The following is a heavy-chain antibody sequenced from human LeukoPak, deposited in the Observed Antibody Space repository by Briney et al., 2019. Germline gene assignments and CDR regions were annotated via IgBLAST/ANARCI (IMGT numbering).Heavy chain of an antibody. CDR2: ISGSGGST. D-gene: IGHD2-2*01. J-gene: IGHJ4*02. Sequence: PGGSLRLSCAASGFTFSSYAMSWVRQAPEKGLEWVSAISGSGGSTYYADSVKGRFTISRDNSKNTLYLQMNSLRAEDTAVYYCAKSIVVVPAAKDYWGQGTLVTASS. CDR1: GFTFSSYA. CDR3: AKSIVVVPAAKDY. V-gene: IGHV3-23*01.